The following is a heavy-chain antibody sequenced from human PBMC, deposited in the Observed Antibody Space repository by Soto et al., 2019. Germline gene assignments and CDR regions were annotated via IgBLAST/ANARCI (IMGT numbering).Heavy chain of an antibody. D-gene: IGHD6-19*01. J-gene: IGHJ4*02. CDR3: AKTRSGWYSAFDY. V-gene: IGHV3-23*01. CDR1: GFTFSSYA. Sequence: EVQLLESGGGLVQPGGSLRLSCAASGFTFSSYAMSWVRQAPGKGLEWVSAISGSGGSTYYADSVKGRFTISRDNSNNTLYLQMNSLRAEDTAVYYCAKTRSGWYSAFDYWGQGTLVTVSS. CDR2: ISGSGGST.